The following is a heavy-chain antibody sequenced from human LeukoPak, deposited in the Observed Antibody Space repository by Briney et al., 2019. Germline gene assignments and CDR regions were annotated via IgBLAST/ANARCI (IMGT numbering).Heavy chain of an antibody. D-gene: IGHD3-10*02. CDR1: GFTFSSYW. Sequence: PGGSLRLSCAASGFTFSSYWMSWVRQAPGKGLEWVANIKQDGSEKYYVDSVKDRFAISRDNAKNSLYLQMNSLRAEDTATYYCTRDLRMDYYYVDYYYYGMDVWGQGTTVTVSS. CDR3: TRDLRMDYYYVDYYYYGMDV. J-gene: IGHJ6*02. CDR2: IKQDGSEK. V-gene: IGHV3-7*01.